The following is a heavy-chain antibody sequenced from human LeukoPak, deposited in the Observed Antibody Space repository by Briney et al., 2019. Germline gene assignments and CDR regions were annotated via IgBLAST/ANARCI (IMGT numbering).Heavy chain of an antibody. D-gene: IGHD2-15*01. CDR3: ARDRVVVVAATSVRYAFDI. V-gene: IGHV1-46*02. CDR2: STPTGYHT. Sequence: ASVKVSCKASGNTLNTHFIHWVRQAPGQGLEWVGISTPTGYHTGNAEKFQGRVTITADESTSTAYMELSSLRSEDTAVYYCARDRVVVVAATSVRYAFDIWGQGTMVTVSS. CDR1: GNTLNTHF. J-gene: IGHJ3*02.